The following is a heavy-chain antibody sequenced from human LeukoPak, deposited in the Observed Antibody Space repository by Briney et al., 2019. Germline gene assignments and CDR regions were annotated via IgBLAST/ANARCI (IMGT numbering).Heavy chain of an antibody. D-gene: IGHD3-16*02. CDR3: AKDRDDYVWGTHRSFDY. Sequence: PGGSLRLSCAASGFTFRSYAMHWVRQAPGKGLEWVAVISYDGSNKKYADSVKGRFTISRDNSKNTQYLQINTLRVGDTAVYYCAKDRDDYVWGTHRSFDYWGQGTLVTVSS. V-gene: IGHV3-30*04. CDR1: GFTFRSYA. CDR2: ISYDGSNK. J-gene: IGHJ4*02.